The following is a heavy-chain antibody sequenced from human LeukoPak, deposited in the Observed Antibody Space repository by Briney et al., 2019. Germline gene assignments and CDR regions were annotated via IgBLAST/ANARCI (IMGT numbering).Heavy chain of an antibody. Sequence: EGSLRLSCAASEFTFSSYTMNWVRQAPGKGLEWVSSISSRNTYIYYADSVKGRFTISRDNAKNSVYLQMNSLRAEDTAVYYCARSGYCSTPTCDFDYWGQGTLVTVSS. CDR2: ISSRNTYI. J-gene: IGHJ4*02. CDR1: EFTFSSYT. CDR3: ARSGYCSTPTCDFDY. V-gene: IGHV3-21*06. D-gene: IGHD2-2*01.